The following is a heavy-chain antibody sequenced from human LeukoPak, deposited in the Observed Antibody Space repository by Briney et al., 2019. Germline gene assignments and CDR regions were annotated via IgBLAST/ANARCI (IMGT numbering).Heavy chain of an antibody. Sequence: GGSLRLPCAASRFTVSTGYMNWVRQAPGKGLKWVSVIYSGGSTYYADSVKGRFTISRDYSENTLYLQMDSLRVEDTAVYYCARGRFLDNWGQGALVTVSS. CDR2: IYSGGST. CDR3: ARGRFLDN. J-gene: IGHJ4*02. D-gene: IGHD3-3*01. V-gene: IGHV3-66*02. CDR1: RFTVSTGY.